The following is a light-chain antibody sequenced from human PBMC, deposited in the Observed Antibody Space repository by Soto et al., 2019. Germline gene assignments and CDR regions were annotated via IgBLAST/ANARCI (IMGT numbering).Light chain of an antibody. Sequence: EIVLTQSPGTLSLSPGERATLSCRASQSVSSSSLAWYQQKRGQAPRLLIHDASSRATGIPDRFSGSGSGTDFTLTISRLEPEDFAVYYCQQYATSPLTFGGGTKVDIK. CDR2: DAS. CDR3: QQYATSPLT. CDR1: QSVSSSS. V-gene: IGKV3-20*01. J-gene: IGKJ4*01.